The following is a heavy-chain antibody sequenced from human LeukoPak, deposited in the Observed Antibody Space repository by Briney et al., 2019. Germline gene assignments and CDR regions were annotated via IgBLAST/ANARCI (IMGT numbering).Heavy chain of an antibody. CDR2: INHSGST. Sequence: SETLSLTCAVYGGSFSGYYVSWIRQPPGKGLEWIGEINHSGSTNYNPSLKSRVTISVDTSKNQFSLKLSSVTAADTAVYYCAREFSTSCSPADYWGQGTLVTVSS. CDR3: AREFSTSCSPADY. CDR1: GGSFSGYY. V-gene: IGHV4-34*01. J-gene: IGHJ4*02. D-gene: IGHD2-2*01.